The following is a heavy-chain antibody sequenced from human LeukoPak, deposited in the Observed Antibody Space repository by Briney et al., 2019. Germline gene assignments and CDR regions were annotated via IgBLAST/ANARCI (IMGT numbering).Heavy chain of an antibody. CDR3: ARDQGYCSSTSCSYNWFDP. J-gene: IGHJ5*02. CDR1: GGTFSSYV. CDR2: IIPIFGTA. V-gene: IGHV1-69*05. Sequence: ASVKVSCKASGGTFSSYVISWVRQAPGQGLEWMGGIIPIFGTANYAQKFQGRVTITTDESTSTAYMELSSLRSEDTAVYYCARDQGYCSSTSCSYNWFDPWGQGTLVTVSS. D-gene: IGHD2-2*01.